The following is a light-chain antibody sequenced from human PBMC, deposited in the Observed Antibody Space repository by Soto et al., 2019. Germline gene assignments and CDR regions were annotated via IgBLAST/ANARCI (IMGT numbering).Light chain of an antibody. J-gene: IGKJ1*01. CDR1: QGVTNN. CDR2: GAS. V-gene: IGKV1-9*01. Sequence: DIQLTQSPSFLSASVGDSVTLTCRASQGVTNNVAWYQKKPGKAPNLLIYGASTLQSGVPSRFSGSGSGTEFTLTISSLQPEDFATYYCQQLHGYPWTFGQGTKVEIK. CDR3: QQLHGYPWT.